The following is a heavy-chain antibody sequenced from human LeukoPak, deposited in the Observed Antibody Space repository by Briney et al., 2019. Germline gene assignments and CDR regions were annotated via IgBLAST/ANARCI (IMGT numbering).Heavy chain of an antibody. J-gene: IGHJ4*02. CDR3: ARRYYDFWSGYVYYFDC. D-gene: IGHD3-3*01. V-gene: IGHV5-51*01. Sequence: GESLKISCKGSGYSFTSYWIGWVRQMPGKGLEWMGIIYPGDSDTRYSPSFQGQVTISADKSISTAYLQWSSLKASDTAMYYCARRYYDFWSGYVYYFDCWGQGTLVTVSS. CDR1: GYSFTSYW. CDR2: IYPGDSDT.